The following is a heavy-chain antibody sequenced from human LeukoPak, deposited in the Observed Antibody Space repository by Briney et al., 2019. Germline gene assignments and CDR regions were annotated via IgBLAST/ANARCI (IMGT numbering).Heavy chain of an antibody. CDR1: GFTFSTYN. J-gene: IGHJ5*01. CDR2: INSGGSAV. Sequence: PGGSLRLSCAASGFTFSTYNMLWVRQTPGKGLEWLYYINSGGSAVHYADSVKDRFTFSRDNAKSSVYLRMNSLRVEDTGIYYCARVGARGDWFDYWGQGTRVTVSS. CDR3: ARVGARGDWFDY. D-gene: IGHD3-16*01. V-gene: IGHV3-48*01.